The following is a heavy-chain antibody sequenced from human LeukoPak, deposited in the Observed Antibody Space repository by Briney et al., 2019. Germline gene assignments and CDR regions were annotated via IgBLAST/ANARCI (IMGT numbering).Heavy chain of an antibody. CDR3: TTDRNWFDP. D-gene: IGHD1-14*01. V-gene: IGHV3-23*01. CDR2: ISGSGGST. Sequence: GASLRLSCAASGFTFSSYAMSWVRQAPGKGLEWVSAISGSGGSTYYADSVKGRFTISRDNSKNTLYLQMNSLKTEDTAVYYCTTDRNWFDPWGQGTLVTVSS. J-gene: IGHJ5*02. CDR1: GFTFSSYA.